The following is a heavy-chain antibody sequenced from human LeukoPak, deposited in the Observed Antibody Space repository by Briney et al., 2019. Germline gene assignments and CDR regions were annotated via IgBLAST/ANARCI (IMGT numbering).Heavy chain of an antibody. CDR3: ARNDYGDPPFDY. V-gene: IGHV4-59*01. CDR2: IYYSGST. D-gene: IGHD4-17*01. J-gene: IGHJ4*02. Sequence: PSETLSLTCTVSGGSIRSYYWSWIRQPPGKGLEWIGYIYYSGSTNYNPSLKSRVTISVDTSKNQFSLKLSSVTAADTAVYYCARNDYGDPPFDYWGQGTLVTVSS. CDR1: GGSIRSYY.